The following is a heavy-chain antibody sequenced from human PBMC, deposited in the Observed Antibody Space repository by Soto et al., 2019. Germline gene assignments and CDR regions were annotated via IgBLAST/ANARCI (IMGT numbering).Heavy chain of an antibody. Sequence: QVQLQESGPGLVKPSQTLSLTCTVSGGSISSGGYYWSWIRQHPGKGLEWIGYIYYSGSTYYNPSLTSLVTISVDTSKTQFSLKLSSVTAADTAVYYCARWPQLEPRFDYWGQGTLVTVSS. CDR3: ARWPQLEPRFDY. J-gene: IGHJ4*02. V-gene: IGHV4-31*01. CDR1: GGSISSGGYY. CDR2: IYYSGST. D-gene: IGHD1-1*01.